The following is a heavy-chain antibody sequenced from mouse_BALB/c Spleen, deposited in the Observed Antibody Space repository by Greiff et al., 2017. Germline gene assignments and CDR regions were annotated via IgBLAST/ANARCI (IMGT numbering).Heavy chain of an antibody. V-gene: IGHV5-6-4*01. CDR3: TTSPAYGNYGGFAY. D-gene: IGHD2-10*02. Sequence: EVKLVESGGGLVKPGGSLKLSCAASGFTFSSYTMSWVRQTPEKRLEWVATISSGGSYTYYPDSVKGRFTISRDNAKNTLYLQMSSLKSEDTAMYYCTTSPAYGNYGGFAYWGQGTLVTVSA. J-gene: IGHJ3*01. CDR2: ISSGGSYT. CDR1: GFTFSSYT.